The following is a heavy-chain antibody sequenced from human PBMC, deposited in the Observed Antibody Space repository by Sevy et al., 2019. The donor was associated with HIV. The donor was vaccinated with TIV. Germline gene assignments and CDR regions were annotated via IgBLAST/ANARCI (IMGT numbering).Heavy chain of an antibody. CDR3: ARGNSGSFDY. Sequence: GGSLRLSCAASGFSFSSYWMHWVRQAPGKGLEWVANIKQDESEKYYVASVKGRFTISRDNAKNSVYLQMNRLRPEDTAIYYCARGNSGSFDYWGQGTLVTVSS. J-gene: IGHJ4*02. CDR1: GFSFSSYW. D-gene: IGHD3-22*01. CDR2: IKQDESEK. V-gene: IGHV3-7*04.